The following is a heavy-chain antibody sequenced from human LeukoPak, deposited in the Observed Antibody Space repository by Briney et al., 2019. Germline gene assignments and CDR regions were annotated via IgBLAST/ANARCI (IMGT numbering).Heavy chain of an antibody. CDR3: ARDCYLVGATGVICY. D-gene: IGHD1-26*01. CDR1: GFTFDDYG. J-gene: IGHJ4*02. Sequence: GGSLRLSCAASGFTFDDYGMSWVRQAPGKGLEWVSCINWNGGSIGYADSVKGRFTISRDNAKNSLYLQMNSLRAEDTAVYYCARDCYLVGATGVICYWGQGTLVTVSS. CDR2: INWNGGSI. V-gene: IGHV3-20*04.